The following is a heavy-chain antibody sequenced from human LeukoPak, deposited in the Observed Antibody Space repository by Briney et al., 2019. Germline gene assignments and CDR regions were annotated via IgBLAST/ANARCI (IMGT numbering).Heavy chain of an antibody. J-gene: IGHJ4*02. CDR3: ARQLGVGVWALDR. CDR1: GDSITTEHYW. CDR2: IFYTGKI. V-gene: IGHV4-39*01. Sequence: SETLFLTCDVSGDSITTEHYWWGWLRQPPGKGLEWIAIIFYTGKIHDNPSLRNRISMSVDTSKDQFSLRLSAVTAADTAVYYCARQLGVGVWALDRWGQGTLVTVSS. D-gene: IGHD3-16*01.